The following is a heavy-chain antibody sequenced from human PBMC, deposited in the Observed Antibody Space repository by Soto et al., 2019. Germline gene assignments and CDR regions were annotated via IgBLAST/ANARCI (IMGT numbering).Heavy chain of an antibody. Sequence: SETLSLTSTVSGGSIGSGDYYWSWIRQPPGKGLEWIGYIYYSGSTYYNPSLKSRVTISVDTSKNQFSLKLSSVTAADTAVYYCARGVDILTGYYVSWFDPWGQGTLVTVSS. J-gene: IGHJ5*02. CDR3: ARGVDILTGYYVSWFDP. V-gene: IGHV4-30-4*01. CDR2: IYYSGST. CDR1: GGSIGSGDYY. D-gene: IGHD3-9*01.